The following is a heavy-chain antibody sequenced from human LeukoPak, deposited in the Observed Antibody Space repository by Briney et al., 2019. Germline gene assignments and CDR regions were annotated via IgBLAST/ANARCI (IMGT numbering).Heavy chain of an antibody. CDR2: IYYSGST. D-gene: IGHD7-27*01. CDR1: GGSISSGDYY. Sequence: SETRSLTCTVSGGSISSGDYYWSWIRQPPGKGLEWIGYIYYSGSTYYNPSLKSRVTISVDTSKNQFSLKLSSVTAADTAVYYCARGNWGFRYFDLWGRGTLVTVSS. CDR3: ARGNWGFRYFDL. J-gene: IGHJ2*01. V-gene: IGHV4-30-4*08.